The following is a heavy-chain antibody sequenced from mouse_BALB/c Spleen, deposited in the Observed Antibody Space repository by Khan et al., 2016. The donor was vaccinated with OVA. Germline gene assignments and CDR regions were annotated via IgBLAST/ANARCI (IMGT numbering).Heavy chain of an antibody. J-gene: IGHJ2*01. D-gene: IGHD2-10*02. CDR1: GYSITSDYA. Sequence: VQLKQSGPGLVKPSQSLSLTCTVTGYSITSDYAWNWIRQFPGNKLEWMGYISYSGNPNYNPSLKSRISITRDTSKNPFFLQLNSVTTEDTAKYYCARVYGGDFDYWGQGTTLTVSS. V-gene: IGHV3-2*02. CDR3: ARVYGGDFDY. CDR2: ISYSGNP.